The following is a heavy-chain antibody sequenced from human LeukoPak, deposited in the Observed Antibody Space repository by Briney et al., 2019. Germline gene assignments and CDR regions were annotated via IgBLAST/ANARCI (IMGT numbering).Heavy chain of an antibody. CDR3: ARLLGYCSSTSCYMYFDY. CDR2: IYYSGST. V-gene: IGHV4-39*01. Sequence: SETLSLTCTVSGGSISSSIYYWGWIRQPPGKGLEWIGSIYYSGSTYYNPSLKSRVTISVDTSKNQFSLKLSSVTAADTAVYYCARLLGYCSSTSCYMYFDYWGQGTLVTVSS. J-gene: IGHJ4*02. CDR1: GGSISSSIYY. D-gene: IGHD2-2*02.